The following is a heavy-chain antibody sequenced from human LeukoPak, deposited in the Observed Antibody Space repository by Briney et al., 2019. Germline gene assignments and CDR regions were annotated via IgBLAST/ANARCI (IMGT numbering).Heavy chain of an antibody. V-gene: IGHV4-30-4*01. CDR2: IYYSGST. CDR3: ARDARLNRRHEKSNIVGASDY. Sequence: SETLSLTCTVSGGSINSGDYYWSWIRQSPGKGLEWIGYIYYSGSTYYNPSLQSRVTISLDTSKNQFSLELSSVTAADTAVYYCARDARLNRRHEKSNIVGASDYWGQGTLVTVSS. J-gene: IGHJ4*02. CDR1: GGSINSGDYY. D-gene: IGHD1-26*01.